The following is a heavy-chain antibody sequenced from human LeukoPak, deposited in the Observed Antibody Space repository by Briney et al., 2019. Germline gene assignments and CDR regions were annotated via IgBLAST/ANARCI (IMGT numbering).Heavy chain of an antibody. Sequence: SETLSLTCIVSGGSISSSIYYWGWIRQPPGKGLEWIGRIYTSGSTNYNPSLKSRVTMSVDTSKNQFSLKLSSVTAADTAVYYCARDPYEWELHGRGGGFDIWGQGTMVTVSS. D-gene: IGHD1-26*01. CDR1: GGSISSSIYY. J-gene: IGHJ3*02. CDR2: IYTSGST. CDR3: ARDPYEWELHGRGGGFDI. V-gene: IGHV4-39*07.